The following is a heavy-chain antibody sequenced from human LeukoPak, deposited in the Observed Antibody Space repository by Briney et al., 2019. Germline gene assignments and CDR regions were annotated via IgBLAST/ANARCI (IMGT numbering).Heavy chain of an antibody. Sequence: GGSLRLSCAASAFTVGTNYMTWVRQAPGKGLGWVSSIYSDSSTYYADSVKGRFTISRDNSKNTLYLQMNSLRAEDTAVYCRSWYLDYWGQGTLVTVSS. CDR3: SWYLDY. CDR2: IYSDSST. J-gene: IGHJ4*02. CDR1: AFTVGTNY. V-gene: IGHV3-66*01. D-gene: IGHD6-13*01.